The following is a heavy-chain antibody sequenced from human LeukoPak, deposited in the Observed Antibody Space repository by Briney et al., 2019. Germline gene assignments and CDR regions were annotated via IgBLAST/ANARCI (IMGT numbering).Heavy chain of an antibody. Sequence: GASVKVSCKASGGTFSSYTISWVRQAPGQGLEWMGRIIPILGIANYAQKFQGRVTITADKSTSTAYMELSSLRSEDTAVYYCARLYSGSYQGHALDIWGQGTMVTVSS. CDR1: GGTFSSYT. D-gene: IGHD1-26*01. CDR2: IIPILGIA. V-gene: IGHV1-69*02. CDR3: ARLYSGSYQGHALDI. J-gene: IGHJ3*02.